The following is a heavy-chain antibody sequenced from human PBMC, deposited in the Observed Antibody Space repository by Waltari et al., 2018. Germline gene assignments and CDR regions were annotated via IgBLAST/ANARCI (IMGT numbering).Heavy chain of an antibody. D-gene: IGHD2-8*02. CDR1: GFPVRSQY. J-gene: IGHJ4*02. CDR2: MYGAGTT. Sequence: LVESGGGLVPPGGSVRPPGAASGFPVRSQYMSWVRRAPGKGLEWGAVMYGAGTTYSADSVKGRFTITRDNSRNTMYLQMDTLRAEDAAVYYCARSPTGTGYLYYFDYWGQGTLVTVSS. CDR3: ARSPTGTGYLYYFDY. V-gene: IGHV3-66*01.